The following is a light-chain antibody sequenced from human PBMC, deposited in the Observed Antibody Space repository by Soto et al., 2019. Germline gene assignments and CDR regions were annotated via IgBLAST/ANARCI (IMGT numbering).Light chain of an antibody. CDR1: QSVSFRY. Sequence: EVVLTQSPGTLSLSPGERATLSCRASQSVSFRYLAWYQQRPGQAPRLLIYDASTRANCIPDGFSGSGSGTDFTLTISRLEPEDFAVYYCHQCGSLPITCGQGTRLDIK. J-gene: IGKJ5*01. CDR2: DAS. V-gene: IGKV3-20*01. CDR3: HQCGSLPIT.